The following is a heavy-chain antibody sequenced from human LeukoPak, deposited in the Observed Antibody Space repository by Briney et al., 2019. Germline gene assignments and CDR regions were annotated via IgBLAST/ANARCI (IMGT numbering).Heavy chain of an antibody. CDR1: GFTFDDYA. V-gene: IGHV3-9*01. CDR2: ISWNSGSI. Sequence: PGGSLRLSCAASGFTFDDYAMHWVRQAPGKGLEWVSGISWNSGSIGYADSVKGRSTISRDNAKNSLYLQMNCLRAEDTALYYCAKTDYYGSGSYQYCFDYWGQGTLVTVSS. D-gene: IGHD3-10*01. CDR3: AKTDYYGSGSYQYCFDY. J-gene: IGHJ4*02.